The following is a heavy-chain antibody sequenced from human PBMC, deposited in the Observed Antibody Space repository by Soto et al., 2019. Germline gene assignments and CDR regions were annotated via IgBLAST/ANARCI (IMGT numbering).Heavy chain of an antibody. CDR2: INAGNGNT. D-gene: IGHD5-18*01. CDR3: ARGLGYSYGCFDY. V-gene: IGHV1-3*01. J-gene: IGHJ4*02. CDR1: GFIFSNYA. Sequence: ASVKVSCKTSGFIFSNYAMHWVRQAPGQRLEWMGWINAGNGNTKYSQKFQGRVTMTRDTSTSTVYMELSSLRSEDTAVYYCARGLGYSYGCFDYWGQGTLVTVSS.